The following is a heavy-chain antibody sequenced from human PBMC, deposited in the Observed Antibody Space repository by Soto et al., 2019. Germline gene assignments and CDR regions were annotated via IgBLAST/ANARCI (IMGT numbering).Heavy chain of an antibody. D-gene: IGHD5-12*01. J-gene: IGHJ4*02. CDR3: ARAVRLNRGYGGLVY. CDR1: GYTFTGYY. V-gene: IGHV1-2*02. Sequence: QVQLVQSGAEVKKPGASVKVSCKASGYTFTGYYMHWVRQAPGQGLEWMGWINPNSGGTNYAQKFQGRVTMTRDTSISTAYMELSRLRSDDTAVYYCARAVRLNRGYGGLVYWGQGTLVTVSS. CDR2: INPNSGGT.